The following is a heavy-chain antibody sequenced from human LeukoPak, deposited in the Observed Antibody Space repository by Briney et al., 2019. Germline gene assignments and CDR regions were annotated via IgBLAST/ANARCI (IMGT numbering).Heavy chain of an antibody. J-gene: IGHJ4*02. V-gene: IGHV3-23*01. CDR1: GFTFSSYA. Sequence: GGSLRLSCAASGFTFSSYAMSWVRQAPGKGLEWVSAISGSGGSTYYVDSVKGRFTISRDNSKNTLYLQMNSLRAEDTAVYYCAKEGAYSSGWQHYYFDYWGQGTLVTVSS. CDR2: ISGSGGST. CDR3: AKEGAYSSGWQHYYFDY. D-gene: IGHD6-19*01.